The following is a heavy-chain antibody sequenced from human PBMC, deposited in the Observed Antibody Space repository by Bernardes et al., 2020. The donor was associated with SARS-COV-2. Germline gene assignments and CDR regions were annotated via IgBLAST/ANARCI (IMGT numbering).Heavy chain of an antibody. CDR1: GFSLSTSGMC. J-gene: IGHJ6*02. CDR3: ARSRVSYYYYGMDV. Sequence: ALETPTQTLTLTCNFSGFSLSTSGMCESWIRQPPGKSLEWLARIDWDDDKYYSTSLKTRLTISKDTSKNQVDLTMTNMDPVDTATYYCARSRVSYYYYGMDVWGQGTTVTVSS. CDR2: IDWDDDK. V-gene: IGHV2-70*11.